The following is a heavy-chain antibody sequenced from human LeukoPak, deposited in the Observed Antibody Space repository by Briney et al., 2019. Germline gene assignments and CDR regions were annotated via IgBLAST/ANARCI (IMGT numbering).Heavy chain of an antibody. J-gene: IGHJ3*02. Sequence: PSETLSLTCTVSGGSISSSSYYWGWIRQPPGKGLEWIGSIYYSGSTYYNPSLKSRVTISVDTSKNQFSLKLSSVTAADTAVYYCAKASYSSSSYRGTFDIWGQGTMVTVSS. CDR2: IYYSGST. CDR3: AKASYSSSSYRGTFDI. V-gene: IGHV4-39*07. CDR1: GGSISSSSYY. D-gene: IGHD6-13*01.